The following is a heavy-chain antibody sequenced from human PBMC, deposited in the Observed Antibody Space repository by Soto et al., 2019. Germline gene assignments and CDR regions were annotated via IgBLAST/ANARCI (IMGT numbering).Heavy chain of an antibody. CDR3: VQSLCGGDRLQSYSSHSCYGLYV. CDR2: IYWEDDK. V-gene: IGHV2-5*02. J-gene: IGHJ6*02. Sequence: QITLKESGPTLVKPTQTLTLTCTFSGFSLSTTGVGVGWIRQPPGKALEWLALIYWEDDKRYNPSQNSKLTTTQATAENRQVLAMTNQDPVDTATDYGVQSLCGGDRLQSYSSHSCYGLYVWGQGTTVTLSS. D-gene: IGHD2-21*02. CDR1: GFSLSTTGVG.